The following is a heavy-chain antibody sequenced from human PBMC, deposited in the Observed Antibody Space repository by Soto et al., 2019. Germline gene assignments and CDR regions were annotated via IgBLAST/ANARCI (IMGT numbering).Heavy chain of an antibody. CDR1: GFTFSSYA. J-gene: IGHJ4*02. D-gene: IGHD5-18*01. V-gene: IGHV3-23*01. CDR3: ARILSTIQLWSQVDGLDY. Sequence: GGSLRLSCAASGFTFSSYAMSWVRQAPGQGLEWVSAISGSGSNPYYADSVKGRFTISKDTSKSQAVLTMTNMDPVDTATYYCARILSTIQLWSQVDGLDYWGQGTLVTVSS. CDR2: ISGSGSNP.